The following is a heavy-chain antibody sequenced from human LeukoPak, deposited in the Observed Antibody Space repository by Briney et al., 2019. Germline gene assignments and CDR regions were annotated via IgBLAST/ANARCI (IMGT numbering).Heavy chain of an antibody. D-gene: IGHD5-12*01. CDR2: INPNSGDT. Sequence: GASVKVSCKASGYTFTGYNMHWVRQAPGQGLEWMGWINPNSGDTNYAQKSQGRVTMTRDTPISTAYMELSTLRSDDTAVYYCARGGSAYIDSDTTCLDPWGQGTLVTVAS. CDR1: GYTFTGYN. V-gene: IGHV1-2*02. CDR3: ARGGSAYIDSDTTCLDP. J-gene: IGHJ5*02.